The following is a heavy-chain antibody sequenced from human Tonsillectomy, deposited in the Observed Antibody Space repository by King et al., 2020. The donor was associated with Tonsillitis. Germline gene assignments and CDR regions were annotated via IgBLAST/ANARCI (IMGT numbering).Heavy chain of an antibody. Sequence: QVQLQQSGPGLVKPSQTLSLTCAISGDSVSSNSASWNWIRQSPSRGLEWLGRTYYRSKWFNDYAVSVKSRITIKPDTSKNQFSLQLTSVTPEDTAVYYCASSYSGYDSGGLYHYYGMDVWGQGTTVTVSS. D-gene: IGHD5-12*01. CDR2: TYYRSKWFN. J-gene: IGHJ6*02. CDR1: GDSVSSNSAS. CDR3: ASSYSGYDSGGLYHYYGMDV. V-gene: IGHV6-1*01.